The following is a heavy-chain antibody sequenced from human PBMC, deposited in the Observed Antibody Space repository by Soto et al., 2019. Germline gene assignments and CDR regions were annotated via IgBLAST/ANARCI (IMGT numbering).Heavy chain of an antibody. CDR2: IYYSGST. CDR1: GGSISSYY. CDR3: ARLGCSGGSCYSFFAQLPDY. Sequence: SETLSLTCTVSGGSISSYYWSWIRQPPGKGLEWIGYIYYSGSTNYNPSLKSRVTISVDTSKNQFSLKLSSVTAADTAVYYCARLGCSGGSCYSFFAQLPDYWGQGTLVTVSS. D-gene: IGHD2-15*01. V-gene: IGHV4-59*08. J-gene: IGHJ4*02.